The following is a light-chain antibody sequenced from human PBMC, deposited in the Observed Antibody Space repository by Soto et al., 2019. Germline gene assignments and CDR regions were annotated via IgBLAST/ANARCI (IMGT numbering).Light chain of an antibody. V-gene: IGKV3-11*01. CDR2: NAT. CDR3: QQRRSWPPLT. J-gene: IGKJ4*01. CDR1: QSISTY. Sequence: EVVLTQSPATLSLSPGERATLSCTASQSISTYLTWYQHKPGQAPRLLIYNATRRAPCSPACFSGSGSGTDFTLPISSLEPEDFSVYYCQQRRSWPPLTFGGGTKVEIK.